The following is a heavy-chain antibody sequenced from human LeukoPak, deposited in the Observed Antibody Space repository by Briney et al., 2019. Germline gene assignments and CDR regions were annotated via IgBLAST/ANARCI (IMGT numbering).Heavy chain of an antibody. D-gene: IGHD3-10*01. J-gene: IGHJ6*03. V-gene: IGHV3-74*01. CDR3: ARGFRGASYYYYYMDV. Sequence: GGSLRLSCAASGFTFSNYWMHWVRQAPGKGLVWVSRINSDGINTSYADSVKGRFTISRDNAKNTLYLQMNSLRAEDTAVYYCARGFRGASYYYYYMDVWGKGTTVTVSS. CDR2: INSDGINT. CDR1: GFTFSNYW.